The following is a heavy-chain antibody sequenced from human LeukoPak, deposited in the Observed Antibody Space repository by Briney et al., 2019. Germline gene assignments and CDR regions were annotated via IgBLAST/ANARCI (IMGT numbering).Heavy chain of an antibody. V-gene: IGHV3-53*01. CDR1: GVTVNANY. CDR3: ARDRRNTGSFFDY. J-gene: IGHJ4*02. D-gene: IGHD1-26*01. Sequence: GGSLRLSCAASGVTVNANYMSWVRQAPGTGLEWVSVIYGGGDTYYSDSVKGRFTISRDISKNTLYLQMNSLRAEDTAVYYCARDRRNTGSFFDYWGQGTLVTVSS. CDR2: IYGGGDT.